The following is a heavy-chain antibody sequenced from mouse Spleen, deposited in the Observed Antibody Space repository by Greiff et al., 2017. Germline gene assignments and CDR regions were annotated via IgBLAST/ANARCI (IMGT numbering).Heavy chain of an antibody. D-gene: IGHD1-1*01. J-gene: IGHJ4*01. CDR1: GYTFTDYE. CDR3: TRGDYGSSVYAMDY. Sequence: QVQLQQSGAELVRPGASVTLSCKASGYTFTDYEMHWVKQTPVHGLEWIGAIDPETGGTAYNQKFKGKAILTADKSSSTAYMELRSLTSEDSAVYYCTRGDYGSSVYAMDYWGQGTSVTVSS. V-gene: IGHV1-15*01. CDR2: IDPETGGT.